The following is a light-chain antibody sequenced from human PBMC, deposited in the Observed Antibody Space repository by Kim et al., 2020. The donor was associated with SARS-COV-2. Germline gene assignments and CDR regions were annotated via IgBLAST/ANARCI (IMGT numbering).Light chain of an antibody. J-gene: IGKJ2*01. V-gene: IGKV3-20*01. CDR1: QSVSSNY. Sequence: EIVLTQSPGTMSLSPGERATLPCRASQSVSSNYLVWYQQKPGQTPRLLIYGASYRATGIPDRFSGSGSGTDFTLTINRLEPEDFAVYYCQQYGYSSYTCGQGHKLEI. CDR3: QQYGYSSYT. CDR2: GAS.